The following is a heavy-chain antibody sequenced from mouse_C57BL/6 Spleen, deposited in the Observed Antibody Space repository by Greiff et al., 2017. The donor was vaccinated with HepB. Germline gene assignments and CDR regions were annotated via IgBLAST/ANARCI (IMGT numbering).Heavy chain of an antibody. J-gene: IGHJ3*01. CDR2: ISDGGSYT. CDR1: GFTFSSYA. CDR3: ARERESFCWFAY. V-gene: IGHV5-4*01. Sequence: EVKLVESGGGLVKPGGSLKLSCAASGFTFSSYAMSWVRQTPEKRLEWVATISDGGSYTYYPDNVKGRFTISRDNAKNNLYLQMSHLKSEDTAMYYCARERESFCWFAYWGQGTLVTVSA.